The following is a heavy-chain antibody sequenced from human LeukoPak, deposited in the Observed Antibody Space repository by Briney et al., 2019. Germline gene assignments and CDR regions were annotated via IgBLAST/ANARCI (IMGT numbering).Heavy chain of an antibody. D-gene: IGHD3-22*01. Sequence: GGSLRLSCAASGFTFSSYAMHWVRQAPGKGLEWVAVISYDGSNKYYADSVKGRFTISRDNSKNTLYLQMNSLRAGDTAVYYCARDYYDSLGGDAFDIWGQGTMVTVSS. V-gene: IGHV3-30*04. J-gene: IGHJ3*02. CDR2: ISYDGSNK. CDR3: ARDYYDSLGGDAFDI. CDR1: GFTFSSYA.